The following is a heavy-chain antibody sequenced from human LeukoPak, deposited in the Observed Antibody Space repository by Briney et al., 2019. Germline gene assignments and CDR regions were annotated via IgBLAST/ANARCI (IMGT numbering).Heavy chain of an antibody. J-gene: IGHJ5*02. CDR2: IYHSGST. CDR1: GYSISSGNY. CDR3: ARAKTTVTTWFDP. Sequence: PSETLSLTCAVSGYSISSGNYWGWIRQPPGKGLEWIGSIYHSGSTYYNPSLKSRVTISVDTSKNQFSLKLSSATAADTAVYYCARAKTTVTTWFDPWGQGTLVTVSS. V-gene: IGHV4-38-2*01. D-gene: IGHD4-17*01.